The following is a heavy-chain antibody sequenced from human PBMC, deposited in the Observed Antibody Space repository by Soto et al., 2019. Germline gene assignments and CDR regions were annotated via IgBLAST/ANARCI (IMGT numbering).Heavy chain of an antibody. Sequence: ETLSLTCAVSGYSISSSNWWGWIRQPPGKGLEWIGYISYSGNAYYNPSLKSRVTMSVDTSKNQFSLHLSSLTAVDTAVYYCARIATTGRGPWFDPWGQGTLVTVSS. CDR2: ISYSGNA. D-gene: IGHD6-13*01. V-gene: IGHV4-28*01. J-gene: IGHJ5*02. CDR1: GYSISSSNW. CDR3: ARIATTGRGPWFDP.